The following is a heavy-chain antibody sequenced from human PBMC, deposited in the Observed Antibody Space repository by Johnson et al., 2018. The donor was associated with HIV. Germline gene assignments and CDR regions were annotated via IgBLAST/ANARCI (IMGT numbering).Heavy chain of an antibody. V-gene: IGHV3-9*01. CDR2: ISWNSGSI. J-gene: IGHJ3*02. CDR1: GFTFDDYA. Sequence: PGRSLRLSCAASGFTFDDYAMHWVRQAPGTGLEWVSGISWNSGSIGYADSVKGRFTISRDNSKNTLYLQMNSLRAEDKAVYYCARVHSGGAFDIWGQGTMVTVSS. CDR3: ARVHSGGAFDI.